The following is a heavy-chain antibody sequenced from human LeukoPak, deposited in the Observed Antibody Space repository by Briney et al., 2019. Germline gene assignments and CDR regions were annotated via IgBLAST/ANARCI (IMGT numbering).Heavy chain of an antibody. CDR1: GYTFTKYG. Sequence: ASVKVSCKASGYTFTKYGTSWVRQAPGQGLEWMGWVSGYNGNTDYAQRLQGRVTMTTDTSTSTAYMELRSLRSDDAAVYYCARQSVISSRSPDDAFDLWGQGTMVTVSS. V-gene: IGHV1-18*01. CDR2: VSGYNGNT. CDR3: ARQSVISSRSPDDAFDL. J-gene: IGHJ3*01. D-gene: IGHD2-21*01.